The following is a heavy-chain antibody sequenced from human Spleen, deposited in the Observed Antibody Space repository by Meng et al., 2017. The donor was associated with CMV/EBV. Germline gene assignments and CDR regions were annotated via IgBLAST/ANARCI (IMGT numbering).Heavy chain of an antibody. D-gene: IGHD3-22*01. J-gene: IGHJ4*02. CDR1: GGVFSGYY. CDR2: INHSGST. V-gene: IGHV4-34*01. Sequence: SETLSLTCAVYGGVFSGYYWSWIRQPPGKGLEWIGDINHSGSTNYNPSLKGRVTISVDTSKNQFSLELSSVTAADTAVYYCARVGEWYDSSAHFDYWGQGTLVTVSS. CDR3: ARVGEWYDSSAHFDY.